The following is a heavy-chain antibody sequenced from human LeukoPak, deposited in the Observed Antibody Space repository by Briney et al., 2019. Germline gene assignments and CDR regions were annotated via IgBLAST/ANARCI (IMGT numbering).Heavy chain of an antibody. Sequence: GGSLRLSCAASGFSLSSYWMCWVRQAPGKGLEWVANIKQDGSEKYYVDSVMGRFTISRDNAKNSLYLQMNSLRAEDTAIYYCARKKGRVRLHSFFDYWGQGPLVTVSS. CDR1: GFSLSSYW. CDR2: IKQDGSEK. CDR3: ARKKGRVRLHSFFDY. D-gene: IGHD6-25*01. J-gene: IGHJ4*02. V-gene: IGHV3-7*01.